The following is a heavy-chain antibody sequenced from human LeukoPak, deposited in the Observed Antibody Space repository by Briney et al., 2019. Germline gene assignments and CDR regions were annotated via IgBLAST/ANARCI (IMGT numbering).Heavy chain of an antibody. V-gene: IGHV4-39*01. CDR1: GGSINRDSYC. D-gene: IGHD5-18*01. Sequence: PSETLSLTCTFSGGSINRDSYCWGWIRQPPGKGLEWIGSIYYTGSTYYNPSLKSRVTISVDMSKNQFSLKLSSVTAADTAVYYCWTSSRYGFDYWGQGTLVTVSS. CDR2: IYYTGST. CDR3: WTSSRYGFDY. J-gene: IGHJ4*02.